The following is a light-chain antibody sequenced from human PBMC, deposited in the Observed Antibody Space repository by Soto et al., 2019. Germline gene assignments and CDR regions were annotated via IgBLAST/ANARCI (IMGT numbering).Light chain of an antibody. CDR2: EVS. Sequence: DIVMTQSPLSLPVTSGEPASISCRSSQNLLQSNGHNYVNWYLQKPGQSPQLLIYEVSTRVSGVPDRFSGSGSGTDFTLEISRVETDDVGIYYCMQSTQLPPTFGQGTRLEIK. CDR3: MQSTQLPPT. J-gene: IGKJ5*01. CDR1: QNLLQSNGHNY. V-gene: IGKV2D-29*02.